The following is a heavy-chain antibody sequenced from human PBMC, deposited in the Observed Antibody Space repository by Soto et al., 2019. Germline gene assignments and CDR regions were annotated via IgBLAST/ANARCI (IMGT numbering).Heavy chain of an antibody. J-gene: IGHJ4*02. Sequence: PGGSLRLSCAASGFTFSSYAMSWVRQAPGKGLEWVSAISGSGGSTYYADSVKGRFTISRDNSKNALYLQMNSLRAEDTAVYYCAKYRYYDSSGYGWGQGTLVTVSS. V-gene: IGHV3-23*01. CDR3: AKYRYYDSSGYG. CDR1: GFTFSSYA. D-gene: IGHD3-22*01. CDR2: ISGSGGST.